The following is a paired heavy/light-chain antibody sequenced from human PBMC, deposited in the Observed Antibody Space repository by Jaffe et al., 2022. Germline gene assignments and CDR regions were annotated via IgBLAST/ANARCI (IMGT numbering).Light chain of an antibody. CDR2: AAS. CDR1: QGISNY. CDR3: QKYNSALLT. V-gene: IGKV1-27*01. Sequence: DIQMTQSPSSLSASVGDRVTITCRASQGISNYLAWYQQKPGKVPKLLIYAASTLQSGVPSRFSGSGSGTDFTLTISSLQPEDVATYYCQKYNSALLTFGPGTKVDIK. J-gene: IGKJ3*01.
Heavy chain of an antibody. D-gene: IGHD3-10*01. Sequence: QVQLVQSGAEVKKPGSSVKVSCKASGGTFSSYAISWVRQAPGQGLEWMGGIIPIFGTANYAQKFQGRVTITTDESTSTAYMELSSLRSEDTAVYYCARNFMVRGVIESHYYYYMDVWGKGTTVTVSS. J-gene: IGHJ6*03. CDR1: GGTFSSYA. CDR3: ARNFMVRGVIESHYYYYMDV. CDR2: IIPIFGTA. V-gene: IGHV1-69*05.